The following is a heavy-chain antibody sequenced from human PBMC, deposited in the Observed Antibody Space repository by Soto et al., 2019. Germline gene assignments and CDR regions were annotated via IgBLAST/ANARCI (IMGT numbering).Heavy chain of an antibody. J-gene: IGHJ4*02. CDR3: ATMGTPATGLYYFDY. CDR2: MFYSGNT. V-gene: IGHV4-39*01. Sequence: SDTLSLTCTVSGDSISSSTYYWGWIRQPPGKGLEWIGSMFYSGNTYYNPSLKSRVTLSIDTSKNQFSLKLNSVTAADTAVYYCATMGTPATGLYYFDYWGQGTLVTVSS. D-gene: IGHD2-15*01. CDR1: GDSISSSTYY.